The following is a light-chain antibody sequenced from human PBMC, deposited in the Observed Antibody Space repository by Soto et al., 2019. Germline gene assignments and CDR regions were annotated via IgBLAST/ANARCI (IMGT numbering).Light chain of an antibody. Sequence: EIVLTQSPGTLSLSPGERATLSCRASQSVSXXXFAWYQQKPGQAPRLLIYGASSRATGIPDRFSGSGSGXDXXXTIXRLXPEDFAVYYCQQYGSSPWTFGQGTKVEIK. CDR3: QQYGSSPWT. CDR1: QSVSXXX. V-gene: IGKV3-20*01. CDR2: GAS. J-gene: IGKJ1*01.